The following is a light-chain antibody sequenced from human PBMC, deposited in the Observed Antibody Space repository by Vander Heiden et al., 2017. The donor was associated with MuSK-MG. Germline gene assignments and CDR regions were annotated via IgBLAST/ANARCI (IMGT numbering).Light chain of an antibody. J-gene: IGLJ2*01. CDR3: QVWDSSRIGV. V-gene: IGLV3-21*02. CDR2: DDS. Sequence: SYVLTQPPSVSVAPGQSARITWGGNNNESESVHWYQQKPGQATVLVVYDDSDRPSGIPERFSGSNSGSTATLTISRVEAGDEADYYCQVWDSSRIGVFGGVTKLTVL. CDR1: NNESES.